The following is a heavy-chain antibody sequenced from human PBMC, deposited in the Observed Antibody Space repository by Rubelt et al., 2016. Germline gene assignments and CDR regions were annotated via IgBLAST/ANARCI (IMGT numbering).Heavy chain of an antibody. D-gene: IGHD5-18*01. Sequence: WSWIRQPAGKGLEWIGRIYTSGSTNYNPSLKSRVTMSVDTSKNQFSLKLSSVTAADTAVYYCARDVSIQLWLRECNWFDPWGQGTLVTVSS. V-gene: IGHV4-4*07. CDR2: IYTSGST. J-gene: IGHJ5*02. CDR3: ARDVSIQLWLRECNWFDP.